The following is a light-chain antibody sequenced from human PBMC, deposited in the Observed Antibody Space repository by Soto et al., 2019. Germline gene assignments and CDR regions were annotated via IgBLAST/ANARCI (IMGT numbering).Light chain of an antibody. J-gene: IGLJ1*01. CDR1: SSDVGSYNL. Sequence: QYALTQPASVSGSPGQSITISCTGTSSDVGSYNLVSWYQQHPGKAPKLMIYEGSKRPSGVSNRFSGSKSGNTASLTISGLQAEEEADYYCCSDAGSSTYVFGTGTKLTVL. CDR2: EGS. V-gene: IGLV2-23*01. CDR3: CSDAGSSTYV.